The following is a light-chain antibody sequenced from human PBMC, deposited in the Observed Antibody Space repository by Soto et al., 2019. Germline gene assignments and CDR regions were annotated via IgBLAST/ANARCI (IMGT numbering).Light chain of an antibody. Sequence: QSVLTQPASVSGSPGQSITISCSGTSSDIGAFNFVSWYQQHPGKAPQLMIFEVTNRPSGVSSRFSGSKSGNTASLTISGLQAEDEADYYCTSRTITTPHVIFGGGTKVTVL. CDR3: TSRTITTPHVI. CDR2: EVT. V-gene: IGLV2-14*01. CDR1: SSDIGAFNF. J-gene: IGLJ2*01.